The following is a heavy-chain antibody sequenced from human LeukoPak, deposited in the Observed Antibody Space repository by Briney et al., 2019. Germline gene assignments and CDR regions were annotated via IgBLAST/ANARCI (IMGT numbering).Heavy chain of an antibody. V-gene: IGHV1-2*04. J-gene: IGHJ4*02. D-gene: IGHD6-13*01. CDR3: ARAWAPGSSWLGGDY. Sequence: GASVKVSRKASGYTFTGYYMHWVRQAPGQGLEWMGWINPNSGGTNYAQKFQGWVTMTRDTSISTAYMELSRLRSDDTAVYYCARAWAPGSSWLGGDYWGQGTLVTVSS. CDR1: GYTFTGYY. CDR2: INPNSGGT.